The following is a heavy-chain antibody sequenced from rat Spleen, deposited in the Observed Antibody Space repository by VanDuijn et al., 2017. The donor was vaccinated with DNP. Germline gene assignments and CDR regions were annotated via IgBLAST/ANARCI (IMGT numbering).Heavy chain of an antibody. CDR2: ISSSGGGS. V-gene: IGHV5-46*01. J-gene: IGHJ2*01. CDR3: ARKGYYSSLDY. CDR1: GFTFSSFP. D-gene: IGHD1-2*01. Sequence: EVQLVESGGGLVQPGGSMKLSCAASGFTFSSFPMAWVRQAPTRGLEWVAGISSSGGGSYYRDSVKGRLTISRDNAKSTLYLQMNSLRSEDTATYYGARKGYYSSLDYWGQGVMVTVSS.